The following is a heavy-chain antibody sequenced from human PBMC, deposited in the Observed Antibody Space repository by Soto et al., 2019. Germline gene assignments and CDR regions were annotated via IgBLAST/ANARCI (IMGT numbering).Heavy chain of an antibody. V-gene: IGHV3-48*01. CDR3: ARDQIASSASSY. CDR1: GFTFSSYS. D-gene: IGHD6-19*01. CDR2: ISGGSNTI. Sequence: GGSLRLSCAASGFTFSSYSMNWVRQAPGKGLEWVSYISGGSNTIYYADSLKGRFTISRDNAKNSLYLQMNSLRAEDTAVYYCARDQIASSASSYWGQGTLVTVSS. J-gene: IGHJ4*02.